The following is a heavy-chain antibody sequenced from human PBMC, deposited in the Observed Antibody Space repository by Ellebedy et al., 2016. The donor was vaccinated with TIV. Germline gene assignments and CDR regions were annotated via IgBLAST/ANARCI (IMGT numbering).Heavy chain of an antibody. CDR2: SHSSGTT. J-gene: IGHJ4*02. V-gene: IGHV4-4*07. D-gene: IGHD5-24*01. CDR1: GGSIRGYY. Sequence: MPGGSLRLSCTVSGGSIRGYYWSRIRQPAGKGLEWIGRSHSSGTTNYNPSLKSRVTMSVDTSKNQFSLKLSSVTAADTAVYYCEGSRDGYIDYWGQGTPVTVSS. CDR3: EGSRDGYIDY.